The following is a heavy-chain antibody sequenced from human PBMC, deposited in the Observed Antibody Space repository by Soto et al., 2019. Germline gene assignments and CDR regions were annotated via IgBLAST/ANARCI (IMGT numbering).Heavy chain of an antibody. CDR3: ARDKITGLFDS. J-gene: IGHJ4*02. CDR1: GGSFSGYY. Sequence: QVQLQQCGAGLLKPSETLSLTCAVYGGSFSGYYWTWIRQPPGTGLEWIGEINHSGSNNYNPSLKSRVTISVDTSKNQFSLTLTSVTAADTAVYYCARDKITGLFDSWGQGTLVNGSS. V-gene: IGHV4-34*01. D-gene: IGHD1-1*01. CDR2: INHSGSN.